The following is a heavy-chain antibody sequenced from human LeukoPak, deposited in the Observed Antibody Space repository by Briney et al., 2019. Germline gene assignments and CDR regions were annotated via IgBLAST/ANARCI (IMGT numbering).Heavy chain of an antibody. Sequence: SVTVSCKASGGTFSIYAISWVRQAPGQGLEWMGGIIPIFGTANYAQKFQGRVTITADESTSTAYMELSSLRSEDTAVYYCAGDMAAAGTPLRYYYYYMDVWGKGTTVTVSS. CDR3: AGDMAAAGTPLRYYYYYMDV. CDR1: GGTFSIYA. V-gene: IGHV1-69*13. CDR2: IIPIFGTA. J-gene: IGHJ6*03. D-gene: IGHD6-13*01.